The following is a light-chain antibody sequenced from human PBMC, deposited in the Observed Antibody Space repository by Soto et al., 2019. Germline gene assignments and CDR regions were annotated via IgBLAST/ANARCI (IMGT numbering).Light chain of an antibody. Sequence: DIPMTQSPSSLSASVGDRVTITCRASQGIRNDVSWYQQKPGKAPKRLIYAASSLQSGVPSRFIGSGSGTEFTLTIRSLHPEDFETFYCIQHNIYPRTFGQGNKVEIK. CDR1: QGIRND. J-gene: IGKJ1*01. CDR2: AAS. V-gene: IGKV1-17*01. CDR3: IQHNIYPRT.